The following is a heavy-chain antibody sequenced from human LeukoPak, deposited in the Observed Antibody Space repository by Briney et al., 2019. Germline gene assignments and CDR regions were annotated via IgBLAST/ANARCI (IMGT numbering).Heavy chain of an antibody. Sequence: SVKVSCKASGGTFSSYAISWVRQAPGQGLEWMGGIIPIFGTANYAQKFQGRVTITADESTSTAYMELSSLRSEDTTVYYCARDVNGYNHFGHYYYGMDVWGQGTTVTVSS. CDR3: ARDVNGYNHFGHYYYGMDV. CDR2: IIPIFGTA. V-gene: IGHV1-69*13. J-gene: IGHJ6*02. CDR1: GGTFSSYA. D-gene: IGHD5-24*01.